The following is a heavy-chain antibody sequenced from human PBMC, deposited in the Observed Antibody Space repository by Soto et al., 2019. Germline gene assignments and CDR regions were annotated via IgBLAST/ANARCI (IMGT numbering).Heavy chain of an antibody. CDR1: GGSFSGYY. V-gene: IGHV4-34*01. J-gene: IGHJ4*02. CDR2: INHSGST. CDR3: ARGSSWPVY. Sequence: PSETLSLTCAVYGGSFSGYYWSWIRQPPGKGLEWIGEINHSGSTNYNPSLKSRVTISVDTSKNQFSLKLSSVTAADTAVYYCARGSSWPVYWGQGTRVTVSS. D-gene: IGHD6-13*01.